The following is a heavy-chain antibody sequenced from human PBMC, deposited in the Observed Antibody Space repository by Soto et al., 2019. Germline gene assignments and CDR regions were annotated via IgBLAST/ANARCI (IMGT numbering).Heavy chain of an antibody. CDR2: IYYSGST. V-gene: IGHV4-39*01. D-gene: IGHD3-22*01. CDR1: GGSISSRSYY. J-gene: IGHJ4*02. CDR3: MLGSGWKDFDY. Sequence: QLQLHESGPGLVKPSETLSLTCTVSGGSISSRSYYWGWIRQPPGKGLDWIGNIYYSGSTFYNPSLKSRLTISVDTSKNQFSLKLSSVTAADTAVYYCMLGSGWKDFDYWGQGTLVTVSS.